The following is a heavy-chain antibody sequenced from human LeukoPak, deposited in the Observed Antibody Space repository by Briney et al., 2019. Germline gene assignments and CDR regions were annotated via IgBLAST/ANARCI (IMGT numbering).Heavy chain of an antibody. CDR3: VRGQYCAGGSCYSSHFDS. CDR1: GFTFSSYG. Sequence: GGSLRLSCAASGFTFSSYGMHWVRQAPGKGLEWVAVISYDGSNKYYADSVKGRFTISRDNANNSLYLQMDSLRAEDTAVYYCVRGQYCAGGSCYSSHFDSWGQGSLVTVSS. J-gene: IGHJ4*02. D-gene: IGHD2-15*01. CDR2: ISYDGSNK. V-gene: IGHV3-30*03.